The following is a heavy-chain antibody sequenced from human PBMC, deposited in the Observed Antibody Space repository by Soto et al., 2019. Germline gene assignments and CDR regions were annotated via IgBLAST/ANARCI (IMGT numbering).Heavy chain of an antibody. D-gene: IGHD2-8*01. CDR2: INPKSGGT. Sequence: ASVKVSCKASGYSFTDYHIHWVRQSPGQGLEWLGRINPKSGGTSTAQKFQGWVTMTTDTSISTASMGLTRLTSDDTAIYYCARGDSTDCSNGVCSFFYNHDMDVWGQGTTVTVSS. CDR1: GYSFTDYH. CDR3: ARGDSTDCSNGVCSFFYNHDMDV. J-gene: IGHJ6*02. V-gene: IGHV1-2*04.